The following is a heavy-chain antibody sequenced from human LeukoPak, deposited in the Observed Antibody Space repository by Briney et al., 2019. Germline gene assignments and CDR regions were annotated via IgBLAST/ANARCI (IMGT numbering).Heavy chain of an antibody. J-gene: IGHJ4*02. D-gene: IGHD6-19*01. Sequence: SETLSLTCTVSGGSISSSSYYWGWIRQPPGKGLEWIGSIYYSGSTYYNPSLKGRVTISVDTSKNQFSLKLSSVTAADTAVYYCARHISSRAVAGYYFDYWGQGTLVTVSS. CDR3: ARHISSRAVAGYYFDY. CDR2: IYYSGST. CDR1: GGSISSSSYY. V-gene: IGHV4-39*01.